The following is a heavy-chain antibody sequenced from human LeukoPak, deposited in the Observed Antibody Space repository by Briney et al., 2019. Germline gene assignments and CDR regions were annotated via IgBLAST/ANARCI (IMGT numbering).Heavy chain of an antibody. CDR3: ARSPPYDFWSGYSTQYEQYYFDY. D-gene: IGHD3-3*01. CDR2: ISAYNGNT. J-gene: IGHJ4*02. CDR1: GYTFTSYG. Sequence: ASVTVSCKASGYTFTSYGISWARQAPGQGLEWMGWISAYNGNTNYAQKLQGRVTMTTDTSTSTAYMELRSLRSDDTAVYYCARSPPYDFWSGYSTQYEQYYFDYWGQGTLVTVSS. V-gene: IGHV1-18*01.